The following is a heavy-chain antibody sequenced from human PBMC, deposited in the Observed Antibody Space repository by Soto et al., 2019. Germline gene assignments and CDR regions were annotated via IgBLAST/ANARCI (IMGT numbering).Heavy chain of an antibody. CDR3: ATTSGWFHAFDI. J-gene: IGHJ3*02. V-gene: IGHV1-24*01. D-gene: IGHD6-19*01. CDR1: GYTLTELS. Sequence: ASVKVSCKVSGYTLTELSMHWVRQAPGKGLEWMGGFDPEDGETIYAQKFQGRVTMTEDTSTDTAYMELSSLRSEDTAVYYCATTSGWFHAFDIWGQGTMVTVSS. CDR2: FDPEDGET.